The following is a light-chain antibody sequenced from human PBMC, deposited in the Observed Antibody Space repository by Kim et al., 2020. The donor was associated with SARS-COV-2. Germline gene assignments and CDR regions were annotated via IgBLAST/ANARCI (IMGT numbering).Light chain of an antibody. CDR3: QQNFDYPYT. Sequence: AIRMTQSPSSLSASTGERVTITCRASEGIRNFLAWYQQKPGKAPKLLVHAASTLQTGVLSRFSGSGSGTDFTLTISSLQSEDFATYYCQQNFDYPYTFGQGTKLEI. CDR1: EGIRNF. V-gene: IGKV1-8*01. J-gene: IGKJ2*01. CDR2: AAS.